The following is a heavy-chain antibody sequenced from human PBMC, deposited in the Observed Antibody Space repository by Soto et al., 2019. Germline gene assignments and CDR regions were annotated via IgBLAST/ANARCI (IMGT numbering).Heavy chain of an antibody. J-gene: IGHJ6*03. D-gene: IGHD3-10*01. Sequence: GGSLRLSCAASGFTFSSYAMSWVRQAPGKGLEWVSAISGSGGSTYYADSVKGRFTISRDNSKNTLYLQMNSLRAEDTAVYCCAKRVRRYHNYYYYYMDVWGKGT. CDR2: ISGSGGST. V-gene: IGHV3-23*01. CDR3: AKRVRRYHNYYYYYMDV. CDR1: GFTFSSYA.